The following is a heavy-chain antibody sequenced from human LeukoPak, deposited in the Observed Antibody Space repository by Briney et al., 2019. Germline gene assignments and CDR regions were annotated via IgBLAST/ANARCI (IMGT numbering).Heavy chain of an antibody. CDR3: ARVVTMVRGVIRYFQH. V-gene: IGHV4-31*03. D-gene: IGHD3-10*01. CDR2: IYYSGST. J-gene: IGHJ1*01. CDR1: SGSISSGGYY. Sequence: PSQTLSLTCTVSSGSISSGGYYWNWLRQHPGKGLEWIGYIYYSGSTYYNPSPKSRVTISVDTSNNQFSLKLSSVTAADTAVYYCARVVTMVRGVIRYFQHWGQGTLVTVSS.